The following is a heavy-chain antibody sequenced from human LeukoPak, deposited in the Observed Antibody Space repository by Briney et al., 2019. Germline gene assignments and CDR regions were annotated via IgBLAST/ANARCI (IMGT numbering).Heavy chain of an antibody. V-gene: IGHV4-4*07. D-gene: IGHD3-10*01. CDR3: ARDAKYYFGSRTYFFFEY. Sequence: SETLSLTCTVSGGSFSSYCWSWIRQPAGKGLEWIGHIYTSGTTNYNPSLKSRVTMSIDTSKNQFSLKLSSVTAADTAIYYCARDAKYYFGSRTYFFFEYWGQGTLLTVSS. J-gene: IGHJ4*02. CDR2: IYTSGTT. CDR1: GGSFSSYC.